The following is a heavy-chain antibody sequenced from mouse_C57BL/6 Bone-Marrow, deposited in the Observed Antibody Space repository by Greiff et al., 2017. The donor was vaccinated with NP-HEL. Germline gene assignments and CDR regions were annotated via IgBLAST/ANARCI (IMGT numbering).Heavy chain of an antibody. CDR3: TRGGPYDYDGGAWFAY. CDR2: ISSGGDYI. CDR1: GFTFSSYA. J-gene: IGHJ3*01. Sequence: EVKVEESGEGLVKPGGSLKLSCAASGFTFSSYAMSWVRQTPEKRLEWVAYISSGGDYIYYADTVKGRFTISRDNARNTLYLQMSSLKSEDTAMYYCTRGGPYDYDGGAWFAYWGQGTLVTVSA. V-gene: IGHV5S21*01. D-gene: IGHD2-4*01.